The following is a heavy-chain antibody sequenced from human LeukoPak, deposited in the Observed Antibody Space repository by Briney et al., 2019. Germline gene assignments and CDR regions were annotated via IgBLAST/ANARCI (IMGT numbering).Heavy chain of an antibody. CDR1: GFTVSSSY. J-gene: IGHJ6*03. D-gene: IGHD5/OR15-5a*01. Sequence: GVLRLSCAASGFTVSSSYMAWVRQAPGKGLEWVSLIYIGNTTYYADSVKGRFTISRDNYKNTLYLQMNSLRAEDTAHNYCARDNPTGVSVSMDVWGKGTMVTVSS. CDR2: IYIGNTT. V-gene: IGHV3-53*01. CDR3: ARDNPTGVSVSMDV.